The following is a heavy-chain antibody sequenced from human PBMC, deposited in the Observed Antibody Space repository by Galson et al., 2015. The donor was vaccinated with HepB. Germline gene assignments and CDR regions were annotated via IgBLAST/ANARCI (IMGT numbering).Heavy chain of an antibody. V-gene: IGHV1-3*01. J-gene: IGHJ6*03. CDR1: GYTFTSYA. CDR2: INAGNGNT. D-gene: IGHD3-22*01. CDR3: ARDPIVVDVYMDV. Sequence: SVKVSCRASGYTFTSYAMHWVRQAPGQRLEWMGWINAGNGNTKYSQKFQGRVTITRDTSASTAYMELSSLRSEDTAVYYCARDPIVVDVYMDVWGKGTTVTVSS.